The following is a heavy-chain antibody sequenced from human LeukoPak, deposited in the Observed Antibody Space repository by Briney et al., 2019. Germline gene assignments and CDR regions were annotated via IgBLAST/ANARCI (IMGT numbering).Heavy chain of an antibody. CDR2: INHSGST. CDR3: ARRTDTAMLLRVRRNNWFDP. V-gene: IGHV4-34*01. D-gene: IGHD5-18*01. Sequence: SETLSLTCAVYGGSFSGYYWSWIRRPPGKGLEWIGEINHSGSTNYNPSLKSRVTISVDTSKNQFSLKLSSVTAADTAVYYCARRTDTAMLLRVRRNNWFDPWGQGTLVTVSS. J-gene: IGHJ5*02. CDR1: GGSFSGYY.